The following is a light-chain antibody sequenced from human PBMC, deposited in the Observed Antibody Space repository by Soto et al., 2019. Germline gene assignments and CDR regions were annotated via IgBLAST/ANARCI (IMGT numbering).Light chain of an antibody. Sequence: DIQMTQSPSSLSASVGDRVTITFVTSQSINIYLNWYQQKVGEPPRLLIFGASKRATGIPDRFSGSGSGRDFTLTISGLEPEDFAVYYCQQYGSSPLISFGQGTKVDI. CDR1: QSINIY. CDR2: GAS. CDR3: QQYGSSPLIS. J-gene: IGKJ1*01. V-gene: IGKV1-39*01.